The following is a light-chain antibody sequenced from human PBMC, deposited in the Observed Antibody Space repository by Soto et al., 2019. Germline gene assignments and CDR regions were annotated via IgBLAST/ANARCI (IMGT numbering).Light chain of an antibody. V-gene: IGKV1-39*01. Sequence: DIQMTQSPSSLSASVGDRVTITCRASQSIRSYLNWYQQKPGKAPKLLIYAASCLQSGGPSRFSSSGSGTDFTITISSLQPEDFATYYCQQSYSTLTFGPGTKVDIK. CDR3: QQSYSTLT. J-gene: IGKJ3*01. CDR1: QSIRSY. CDR2: AAS.